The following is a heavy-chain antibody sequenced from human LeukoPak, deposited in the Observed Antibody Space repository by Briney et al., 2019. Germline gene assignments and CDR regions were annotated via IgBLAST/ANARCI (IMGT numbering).Heavy chain of an antibody. V-gene: IGHV3-33*01. CDR2: IWHDGTQK. D-gene: IGHD3-3*01. Sequence: PGGSLRLSCVASGXTFSSFGMHWVRQAPGKGLEWVAVIWHDGTQKYYAESVKGRFSISRDDSKNTVYLEMNSLRAEDTAVYYCGRDWRTESADYWGQGTLLTVSS. CDR1: GXTFSSFG. CDR3: GRDWRTESADY. J-gene: IGHJ4*02.